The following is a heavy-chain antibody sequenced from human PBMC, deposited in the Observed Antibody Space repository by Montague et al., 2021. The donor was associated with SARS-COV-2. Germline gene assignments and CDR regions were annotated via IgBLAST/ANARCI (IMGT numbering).Heavy chain of an antibody. V-gene: IGHV4-4*07. CDR2: IYVCGSS. D-gene: IGHD3-16*01. Sequence: SETLSLTCSISGVSITSYYWCWVRQPAGKGLELIGLIYVCGSSNYSSSLKSRVRLSIDNPKNQLFLRLESPTAAYTAVYYCVSDGGNWYYFDYWGQGALVTVSS. CDR3: VSDGGNWYYFDY. CDR1: GVSITSYY. J-gene: IGHJ4*02.